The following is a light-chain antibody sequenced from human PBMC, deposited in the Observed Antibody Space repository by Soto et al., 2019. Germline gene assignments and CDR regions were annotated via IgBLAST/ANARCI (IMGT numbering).Light chain of an antibody. V-gene: IGLV2-8*01. Sequence: QSALTQPPSASGSPGQSVTISCTGTSSDVGGYNYVSWYQQHPGKAPKLMIYEVSKRPSGVPYRFSGSKSGNTASLTVSGVQAEDEADYYCSSYAGSNNYVFGTGTKLTVL. J-gene: IGLJ1*01. CDR3: SSYAGSNNYV. CDR2: EVS. CDR1: SSDVGGYNY.